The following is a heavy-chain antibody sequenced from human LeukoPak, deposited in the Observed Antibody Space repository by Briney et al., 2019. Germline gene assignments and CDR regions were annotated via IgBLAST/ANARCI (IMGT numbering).Heavy chain of an antibody. CDR3: ATGRSSSWSLPYYFDY. V-gene: IGHV1-24*01. CDR2: FDPEDGET. Sequence: GASVKVSCKVSGYTLTELSMHWVRQAPGKGLEWMGGFDPEDGETIYAQKFQGRVTMTEDTSTDTAYMELSSLRSEDTAVYYCATGRSSSWSLPYYFDYWGQGTLVTVSS. J-gene: IGHJ4*02. D-gene: IGHD6-13*01. CDR1: GYTLTELS.